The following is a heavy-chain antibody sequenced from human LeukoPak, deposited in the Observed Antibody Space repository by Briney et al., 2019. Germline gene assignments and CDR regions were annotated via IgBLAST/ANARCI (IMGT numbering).Heavy chain of an antibody. CDR3: ARDWETGTAAPGGAFDI. Sequence: GALRLSCAASGFTFSSYAMHWVRQAPGKGLEWVAVISYDGSNKYYADSVKGRFTISRDNSKNTLYLQMNSLRAEDTAVYYCARDWETGTAAPGGAFDIWGQGTMVTVSS. CDR2: ISYDGSNK. V-gene: IGHV3-30-3*01. CDR1: GFTFSSYA. D-gene: IGHD1/OR15-1a*01. J-gene: IGHJ3*02.